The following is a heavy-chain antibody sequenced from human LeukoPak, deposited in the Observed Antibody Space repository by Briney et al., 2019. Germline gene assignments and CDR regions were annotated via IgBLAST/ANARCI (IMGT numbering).Heavy chain of an antibody. CDR1: GFTFSGYA. J-gene: IGHJ3*02. D-gene: IGHD5-18*01. CDR3: ARGFISRGYSYANDAFDI. V-gene: IGHV3-30*04. CDR2: ISYDGSNK. Sequence: GGSLRLSCAASGFTFSGYAMHWVRQAPGKGLEWVAVISYDGSNKYYADSVKGRFTISRDSSKNTLYLQMNSLRAEDTAVYYCARGFISRGYSYANDAFDIWGQGTMVTVSS.